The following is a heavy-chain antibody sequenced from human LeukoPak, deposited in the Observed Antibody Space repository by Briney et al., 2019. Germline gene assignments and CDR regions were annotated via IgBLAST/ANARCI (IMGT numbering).Heavy chain of an antibody. V-gene: IGHV1-2*02. CDR1: GYTFTGYY. J-gene: IGHJ5*02. Sequence: ASVKVSCKTSGYTFTGYYMHWVRQAPGQGLEWMGWINPNSGGTNYAQKFQGRVTMTRDTSVSTAYMELSRLRSDDTAAYYCARAGGDFWSGYYRNWFDPWGQGTLVTVSS. CDR3: ARAGGDFWSGYYRNWFDP. D-gene: IGHD3-3*01. CDR2: INPNSGGT.